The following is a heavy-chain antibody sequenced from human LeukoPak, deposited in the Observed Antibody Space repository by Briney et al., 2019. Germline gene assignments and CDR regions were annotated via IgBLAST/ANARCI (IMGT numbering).Heavy chain of an antibody. D-gene: IGHD3-22*01. Sequence: ASVKVSCKASGYTFTSYAMNWVRQAPGQRLEWMGWINAGNGNTKYSQKFQGRVTITRDTSASTAYMELSSLRSEDTAVYYCARDPERDYYDSTNWFDPWGQGTLVTVSS. J-gene: IGHJ5*02. CDR1: GYTFTSYA. CDR3: ARDPERDYYDSTNWFDP. V-gene: IGHV1-3*01. CDR2: INAGNGNT.